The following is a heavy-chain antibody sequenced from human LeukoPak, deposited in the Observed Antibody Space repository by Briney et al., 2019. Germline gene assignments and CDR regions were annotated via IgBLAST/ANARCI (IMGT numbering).Heavy chain of an antibody. CDR2: IKQDGSEK. J-gene: IGHJ4*02. CDR3: ARRRGSYCFDY. Sequence: GGSLRLSCAASGFTISSYWMTWVRQAPGQGLEGVAEIKQDGSEKNYVDSVKGRFTISRDNAKNSLYLQMNSLRAEDMAVYYCARRRGSYCFDYWGQGTLVTVSS. V-gene: IGHV3-7*01. CDR1: GFTISSYW. D-gene: IGHD1-26*01.